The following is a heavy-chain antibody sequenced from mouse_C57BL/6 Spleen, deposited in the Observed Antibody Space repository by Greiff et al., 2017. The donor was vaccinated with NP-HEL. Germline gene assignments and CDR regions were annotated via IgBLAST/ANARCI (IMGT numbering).Heavy chain of an antibody. CDR2: IYPGDGDT. V-gene: IGHV1-82*01. CDR3: ARYDTVVATNDY. J-gene: IGHJ2*01. D-gene: IGHD1-1*01. Sequence: VQLQQSGPELVKPGASVKISCKASGYAFSSSWMNWVKQRPGKGLEWIGRIYPGDGDTNYNGKFKGKATLTADKSSSTAYMQLSSLTSEDSAVYFGARYDTVVATNDYWGQSTTLTVSS. CDR1: GYAFSSSW.